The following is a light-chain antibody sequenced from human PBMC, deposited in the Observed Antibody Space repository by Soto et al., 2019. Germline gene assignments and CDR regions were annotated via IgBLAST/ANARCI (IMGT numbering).Light chain of an antibody. V-gene: IGKV1-9*01. Sequence: DIQLTQSPSFLSASVGDRVTITCLASQGISSYVAWYQQKPGKAPKLLIYAASTLQSGVPSRFSGSGSGTEFTLTISSLQPEDFATYYCQQLNSYPQNTFGQGTKLEIK. CDR1: QGISSY. J-gene: IGKJ2*01. CDR3: QQLNSYPQNT. CDR2: AAS.